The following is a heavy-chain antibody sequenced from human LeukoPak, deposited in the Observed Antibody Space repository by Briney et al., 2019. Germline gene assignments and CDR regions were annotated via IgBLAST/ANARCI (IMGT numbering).Heavy chain of an antibody. D-gene: IGHD3-10*01. CDR1: GFTFSSYG. CDR3: AKVMGRRLLWFGDGNYFDY. V-gene: IGHV3-30*18. Sequence: PGGSLRLSCAASGFTFSSYGMHWVRQAPGEGREWVVVISYDGSNKYYSDSVRGRFTISRDNSKNTLYLQMNSLRAEDTAVYYCAKVMGRRLLWFGDGNYFDYWGQGTLVTVSS. CDR2: ISYDGSNK. J-gene: IGHJ4*02.